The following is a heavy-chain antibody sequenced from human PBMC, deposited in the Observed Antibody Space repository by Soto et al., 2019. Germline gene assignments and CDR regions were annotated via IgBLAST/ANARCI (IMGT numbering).Heavy chain of an antibody. CDR1: GFTFSSNT. Sequence: EVQLLESGGGLVQPGGSLRLSCAASGFTFSSNTMSWVRQGPGKGLEWVSGISSSGGRRVYACSVKGRFTISRDNFKNTLYLQMNSLRAEDTAVYYCAKGWGDYWGQGTPVTVSS. D-gene: IGHD7-27*01. CDR3: AKGWGDY. CDR2: ISSSGGRR. J-gene: IGHJ4*02. V-gene: IGHV3-23*01.